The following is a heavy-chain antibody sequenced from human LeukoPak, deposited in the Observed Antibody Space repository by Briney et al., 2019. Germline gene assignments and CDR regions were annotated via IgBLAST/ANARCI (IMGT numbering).Heavy chain of an antibody. V-gene: IGHV1-2*02. J-gene: IGHJ4*02. CDR1: GYTFTGYY. CDR3: ARESGIWKMTTVTTLDY. CDR2: INPNSGGT. D-gene: IGHD4-11*01. Sequence: ASVKVSCKASGYTFTGYYMHWVRQAPGQGLEWMGWINPNSGGTNYAQKFQGRVTMTRDMSISTAYMELSRLRSDDTAVYYCARESGIWKMTTVTTLDYWGQGTLVTVSS.